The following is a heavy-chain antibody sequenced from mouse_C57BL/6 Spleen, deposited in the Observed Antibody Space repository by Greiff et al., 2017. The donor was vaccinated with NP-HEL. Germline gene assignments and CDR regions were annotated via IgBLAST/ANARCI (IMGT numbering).Heavy chain of an antibody. CDR1: GYAFSSSW. Sequence: VKLQESGPELVKPGASVKISCKASGYAFSSSWMNWVKQRPGKGLEWIGRIYPGDGDTTYNGKFKGKATLTADKSSSTAYMQLSSLTSEDSAVYFCARSDYYGSSYDYWGQGTTLTVSS. CDR2: IYPGDGDT. D-gene: IGHD1-1*01. J-gene: IGHJ2*01. V-gene: IGHV1-82*01. CDR3: ARSDYYGSSYDY.